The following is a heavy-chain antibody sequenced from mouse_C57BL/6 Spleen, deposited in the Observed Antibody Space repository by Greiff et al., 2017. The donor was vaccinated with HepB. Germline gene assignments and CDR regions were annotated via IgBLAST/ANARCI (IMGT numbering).Heavy chain of an antibody. CDR3: VRGVTAQATYHAMDY. J-gene: IGHJ4*01. Sequence: EVQGVESGGGLVQPKGSLKLSCAASGFTFNTYAMHWVRQAPGKGLEWVARIRSKSSNYATYYADSVKGRFTISRDDSQSMLYLQMNNLKTEDTAMYYCVRGVTAQATYHAMDYWGQGTSVTVSS. D-gene: IGHD3-2*02. CDR2: IRSKSSNYAT. CDR1: GFTFNTYA. V-gene: IGHV10-3*01.